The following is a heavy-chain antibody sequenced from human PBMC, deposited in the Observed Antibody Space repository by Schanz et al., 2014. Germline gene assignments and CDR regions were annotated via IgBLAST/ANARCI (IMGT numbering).Heavy chain of an antibody. J-gene: IGHJ6*02. V-gene: IGHV4-31*09. Sequence: QVQLQESGPGLVKPSQTLSLTCSVSGGSISSGGYFWTWIRQHPGKGLEWIGYIFFRGSTYYNPSLKSRVTISIDTSKTQFSLRLTSVTAADTAVYYCYGMDVWGQGTTVTVSS. CDR1: GGSISSGGYF. CDR2: IFFRGST. CDR3: YGMDV.